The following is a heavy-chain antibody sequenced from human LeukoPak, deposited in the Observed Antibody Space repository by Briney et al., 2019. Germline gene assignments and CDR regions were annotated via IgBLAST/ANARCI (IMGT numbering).Heavy chain of an antibody. CDR2: IYTSGST. Sequence: PSETLSLTCTVSGGSISSYYWSWIRQPAGKGLEWIGRIYTSGSTNYNPSLKSRVTMSVDTSRNQFSLKLSSVTAADTAVYYCARFGGTWGSYRYDYWGQGTLVTVSS. J-gene: IGHJ4*02. D-gene: IGHD3-16*02. V-gene: IGHV4-4*07. CDR1: GGSISSYY. CDR3: ARFGGTWGSYRYDY.